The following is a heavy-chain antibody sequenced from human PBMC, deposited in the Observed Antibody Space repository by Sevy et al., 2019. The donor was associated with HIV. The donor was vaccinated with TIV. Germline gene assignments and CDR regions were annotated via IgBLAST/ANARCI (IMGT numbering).Heavy chain of an antibody. CDR1: GFTFTSDY. J-gene: IGHJ4*02. CDR3: ARGSRGTFGS. D-gene: IGHD1-26*01. Sequence: GGSLRVSCAASGFTFTSDYMHWVRQPPGKGLVWVSHINTDGKIIRYADSVKGRFTTSRDNAKNTLYLQMNSLGAEDTAVYYCARGSRGTFGSWGQGTLVTVSS. CDR2: INTDGKII. V-gene: IGHV3-74*01.